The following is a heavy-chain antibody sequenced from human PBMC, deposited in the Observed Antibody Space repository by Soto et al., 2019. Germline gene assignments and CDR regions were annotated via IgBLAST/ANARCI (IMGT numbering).Heavy chain of an antibody. D-gene: IGHD6-13*01. Sequence: ASVKVSCKASGYTFISYYMHWVRQAPGQGLEWMGIINPSGGSTSYAQKFQGRVTMTRDTSTSTVYMELSSLRSEDTAVYYCASLPYSSSPSDAFDIWGQGTMVTVSS. J-gene: IGHJ3*02. V-gene: IGHV1-46*01. CDR3: ASLPYSSSPSDAFDI. CDR2: INPSGGST. CDR1: GYTFISYY.